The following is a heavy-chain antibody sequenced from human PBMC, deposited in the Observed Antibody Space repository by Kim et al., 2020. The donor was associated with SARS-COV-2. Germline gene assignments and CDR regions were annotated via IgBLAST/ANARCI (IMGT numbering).Heavy chain of an antibody. J-gene: IGHJ4*01. CDR3: ARGEGPDIVVVPAAYFDY. V-gene: IGHV4-34*01. CDR2: INHSGST. Sequence: SETLSLTCAVYGGSFSGYYWSWIRQPPGKGLEWIGEINHSGSTNYNPSLKSRVTISVDTSKNQFSLKLSSVTAADTAVYYCARGEGPDIVVVPAAYFDY. D-gene: IGHD2-2*01. CDR1: GGSFSGYY.